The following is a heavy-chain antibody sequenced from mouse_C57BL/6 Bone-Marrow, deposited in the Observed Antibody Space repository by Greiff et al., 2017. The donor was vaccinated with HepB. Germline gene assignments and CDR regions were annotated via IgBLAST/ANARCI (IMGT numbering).Heavy chain of an antibody. V-gene: IGHV1-72*01. CDR3: ARSPNWEFDY. Sequence: QVQLQQPGAELVKPGASVKLSCKASGYTFTSYWMHWVKQRPGPGLEWIGRIDPNSGGTKYNEKFKSKATLTVDKPSSTAYMQLSSLTSEDSAVYYCARSPNWEFDYWGQGTTLTVSS. D-gene: IGHD4-1*01. CDR1: GYTFTSYW. J-gene: IGHJ2*01. CDR2: IDPNSGGT.